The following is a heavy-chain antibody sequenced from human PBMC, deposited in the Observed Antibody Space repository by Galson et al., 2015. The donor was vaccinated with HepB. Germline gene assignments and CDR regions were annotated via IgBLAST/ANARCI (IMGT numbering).Heavy chain of an antibody. V-gene: IGHV7-4-1*02. CDR2: KNTNTGKP. Sequence: SVKVSCKASGYTFTDYVVNWVRQAPGQGLEWMGWKNTNTGKPTYAPGFARRFVFSLDTSVTTAYLQISSLETDDTAVYYCARSPLRFLDWLPYYDYYYMDVWGEGTTVTVSS. J-gene: IGHJ6*03. D-gene: IGHD3-3*01. CDR3: ARSPLRFLDWLPYYDYYYMDV. CDR1: GYTFTDYV.